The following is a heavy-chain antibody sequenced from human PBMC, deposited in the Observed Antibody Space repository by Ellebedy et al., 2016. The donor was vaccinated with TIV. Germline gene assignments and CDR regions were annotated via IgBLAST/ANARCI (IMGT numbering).Heavy chain of an antibody. CDR2: IGTAGDT. J-gene: IGHJ4*02. V-gene: IGHV3-13*01. CDR1: GFTFSSYD. CDR3: AGASPGIAAAGTPKYFDY. D-gene: IGHD6-13*01. Sequence: GGSLRLXCAASGFTFSSYDMHWVRQATGKGLEWVSAIGTAGDTYYPGSVKGRFTISRENAKNSLYLQMNSLRAGDTAVYYCAGASPGIAAAGTPKYFDYWGQGTLVTVSS.